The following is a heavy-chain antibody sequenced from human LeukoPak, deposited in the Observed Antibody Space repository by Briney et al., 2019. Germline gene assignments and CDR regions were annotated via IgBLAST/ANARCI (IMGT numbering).Heavy chain of an antibody. CDR1: GYTFTTYA. Sequence: ASVKVACKASGYTFTTYAMNWVRQAPGQGPEWMGWINTNTGNPTYAQAFTGRFVFSLDTSVSTAYLQISSLKAEDTAVYYCARRSEHSDGYRPTFDPWGQGTLVTVSS. J-gene: IGHJ5*02. CDR3: ARRSEHSDGYRPTFDP. CDR2: INTNTGNP. D-gene: IGHD3-22*01. V-gene: IGHV7-4-1*02.